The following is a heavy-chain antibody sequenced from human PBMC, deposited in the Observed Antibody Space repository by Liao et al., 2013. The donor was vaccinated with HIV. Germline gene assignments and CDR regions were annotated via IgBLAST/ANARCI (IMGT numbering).Heavy chain of an antibody. J-gene: IGHJ4*02. CDR1: GVSISSGSYY. V-gene: IGHV4-61*02. CDR2: IYTTGST. D-gene: IGHD3/OR15-3a*01. CDR3: ARSGLGKMIDY. Sequence: QVQLQESGPGLVKPSQTLSLTCTVSGVSISSGSYYWSWIRQPAGKGLEWIGRIYTTGSTNHNPSLKSRVTISLDTSKNQFSLRLSSVTAADTAVYYCARSGLGKMIDYWGQGTLVTVSS.